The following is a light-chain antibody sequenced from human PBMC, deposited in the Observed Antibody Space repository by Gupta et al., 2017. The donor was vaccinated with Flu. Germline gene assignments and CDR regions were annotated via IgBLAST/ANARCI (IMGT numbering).Light chain of an antibody. CDR1: QSSSSY. J-gene: IGKJ2*01. CDR2: AAS. Sequence: DIQMTQSPSSLSASVGDRVTITRRASQSSSSYLNLYQQKPGKAPKLLIYAASSLQSGVESRFSVSGSGTDFNLTPSSRKLEDFAIDYCQQSHSTLPYTFGQGTKLEIK. V-gene: IGKV1-39*01. CDR3: QQSHSTLPYT.